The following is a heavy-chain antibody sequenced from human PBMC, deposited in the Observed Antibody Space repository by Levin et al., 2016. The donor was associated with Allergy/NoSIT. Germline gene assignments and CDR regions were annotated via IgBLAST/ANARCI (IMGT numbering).Heavy chain of an antibody. D-gene: IGHD1-26*01. CDR1: GDSVSSNSAA. Sequence: SQTLSLTCAISGDSVSSNSAAWNWIRQSPSRGLEWLGRTYYRSKWYNDYAVSVKSRITINPDTSKNQFSLQLNSVTPEDTAVYYCARGPAWSGSYYNYYYGMDVWGQGTTVTVSS. J-gene: IGHJ6*02. V-gene: IGHV6-1*01. CDR2: TYYRSKWYN. CDR3: ARGPAWSGSYYNYYYGMDV.